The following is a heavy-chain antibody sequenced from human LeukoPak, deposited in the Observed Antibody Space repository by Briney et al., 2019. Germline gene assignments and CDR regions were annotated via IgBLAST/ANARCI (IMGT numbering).Heavy chain of an antibody. J-gene: IGHJ5*02. CDR3: AREEGSWFDP. V-gene: IGHV3-7*01. CDR2: IKRDGSEK. D-gene: IGHD3-10*01. Sequence: GGSLRLSCATSGFTFNLHWMSWVRQAPGKGLEWVANIKRDGSEKYYVDSVKGRFTISRDNAKSSLYLQMISLRAEDTAVYYCAREEGSWFDPWGQGTLVTVSS. CDR1: GFTFNLHW.